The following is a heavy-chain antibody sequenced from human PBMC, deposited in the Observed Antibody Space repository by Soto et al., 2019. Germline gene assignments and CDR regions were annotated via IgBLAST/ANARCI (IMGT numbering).Heavy chain of an antibody. V-gene: IGHV1-18*01. CDR3: ARGESDYGDYVPIDY. D-gene: IGHD4-17*01. J-gene: IGHJ4*02. Sequence: GASVKVSCKASGYTFTSYGISWVRQAPGQGLEWMGWISAYNGNTNYAQKLQGRVTMTTDTSTSTAYMELRSLRSDDTAVYYCARGESDYGDYVPIDYWGQGTLVTVS. CDR1: GYTFTSYG. CDR2: ISAYNGNT.